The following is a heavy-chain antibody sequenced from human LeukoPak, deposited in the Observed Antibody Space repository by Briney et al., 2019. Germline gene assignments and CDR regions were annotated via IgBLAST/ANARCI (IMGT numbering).Heavy chain of an antibody. V-gene: IGHV4-61*02. J-gene: IGHJ5*02. D-gene: IGHD3-3*01. Sequence: SETLTLTCTASGGTISSGSYYWSCMRQPAGKGLVWLGRIYTNGSTNYNPSLKSRVTISVDTSKNQFSLKLSSVTAADTAVYYCARDYYDFWSGYLPYNWFDPWGQGTLVTVSS. CDR1: GGTISSGSYY. CDR2: IYTNGST. CDR3: ARDYYDFWSGYLPYNWFDP.